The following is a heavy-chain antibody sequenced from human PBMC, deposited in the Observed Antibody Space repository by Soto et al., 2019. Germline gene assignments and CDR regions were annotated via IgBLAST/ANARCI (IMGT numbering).Heavy chain of an antibody. V-gene: IGHV3-15*07. CDR2: IKSKTDGGTT. J-gene: IGHJ4*02. CDR3: TTRARVKYSSGYYPLDY. Sequence: PGGSLGLSCAASGFTFRNAWMNWVRQAPGKGLEWVGRIKSKTDGGTTDYAAPVKGRFTISRDDSKNTLYLQMNSLKTEDTAVYYCTTRARVKYSSGYYPLDYWGQGTLVTVSS. CDR1: GFTFRNAW. D-gene: IGHD3-22*01.